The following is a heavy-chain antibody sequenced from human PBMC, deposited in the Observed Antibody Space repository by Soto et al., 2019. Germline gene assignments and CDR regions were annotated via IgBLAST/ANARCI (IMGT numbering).Heavy chain of an antibody. Sequence: GGSLRLSCAASGFTFSSYAMSWVRQAPGKGLEWVAKTNKDGSEAYYVDSLEGRFTISRDNAKNLLFLEMKSLRVEDTAVYYWPREVLFSLVSWGPGTLVTVSS. J-gene: IGHJ4*02. CDR3: PREVLFSLVS. CDR1: GFTFSSYA. CDR2: TNKDGSEA. V-gene: IGHV3-7*03.